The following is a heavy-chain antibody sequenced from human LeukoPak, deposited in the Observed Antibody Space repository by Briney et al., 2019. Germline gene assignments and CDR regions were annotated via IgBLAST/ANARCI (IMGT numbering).Heavy chain of an antibody. V-gene: IGHV1-18*01. D-gene: IGHD5-18*01. CDR2: ISTYNVNT. Sequence: ASVKVSCKASGYTFTSYGISWVRQAPGQGLEWMGWISTYNVNTNYAQNLQGRVTMTTDRSTSTAYMELRSLRSDDTAVYYCARDRRDRYGSESSFDYWGQGTLVTVSS. CDR3: ARDRRDRYGSESSFDY. CDR1: GYTFTSYG. J-gene: IGHJ4*02.